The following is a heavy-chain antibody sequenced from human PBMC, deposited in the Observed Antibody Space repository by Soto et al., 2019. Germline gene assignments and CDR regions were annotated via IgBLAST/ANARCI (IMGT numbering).Heavy chain of an antibody. CDR3: ARDSGSWSGYYYYYYGMDV. CDR2: IYYSGST. Sequence: SETLSLTCTVSGGSVSSGSYYWSWIRQPPGKGLEWIGYIYYSGSTNYNPSLKSRVTISVDTSKNQFSLKLSSVTAADTAVYYCARDSGSWSGYYYYYYGMDVWGQGTTVT. CDR1: GGSVSSGSYY. J-gene: IGHJ6*02. D-gene: IGHD3-10*01. V-gene: IGHV4-61*01.